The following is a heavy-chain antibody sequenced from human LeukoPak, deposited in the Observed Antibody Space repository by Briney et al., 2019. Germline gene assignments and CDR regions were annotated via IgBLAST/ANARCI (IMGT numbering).Heavy chain of an antibody. J-gene: IGHJ4*02. CDR1: GFTFSNAW. CDR2: IKSKTDGGTT. D-gene: IGHD3-10*01. V-gene: IGHV3-15*01. Sequence: PGGSLRLSCAASGFTFSNAWMSWVRQAPGKGLEWVGRIKSKTDGGTTDYAAPVKGRFTISRDDSKNTLYLQMNSLKTEDTAVYYCTTTETYYYGSGGYYNTHRGKYWGQGTLVTVSS. CDR3: TTTETYYYGSGGYYNTHRGKY.